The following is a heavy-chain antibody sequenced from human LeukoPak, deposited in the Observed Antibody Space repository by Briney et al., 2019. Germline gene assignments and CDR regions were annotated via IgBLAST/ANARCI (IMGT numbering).Heavy chain of an antibody. Sequence: ASETLSLTCAVYGGSFSGNYWSWIRQSPGKGLEWIGEIIHGGRTNYNRSLESRVTISVDTSKNQFSLKLSSVTAADTAVYYCARGLNYDILTANPFTAWFDPWGQGTLVTVSS. CDR2: IIHGGRT. D-gene: IGHD3-9*01. CDR1: GGSFSGNY. V-gene: IGHV4-34*01. CDR3: ARGLNYDILTANPFTAWFDP. J-gene: IGHJ5*02.